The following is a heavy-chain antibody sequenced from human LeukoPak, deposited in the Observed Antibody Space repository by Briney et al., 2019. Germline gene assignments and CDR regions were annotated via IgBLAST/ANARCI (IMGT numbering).Heavy chain of an antibody. J-gene: IGHJ5*02. V-gene: IGHV3-23*01. CDR1: GFIFSNYA. CDR3: AKELFNGWHGWFDP. Sequence: PGGSLRLSCAASGFIFSNYAMTWVRQAPGKGLEWVSGISVSGDSTLYADSVQGRFTISRDNSKNTVYLQMNSLRAEDTATYYCAKELFNGWHGWFDPWGQGTLVTVSS. D-gene: IGHD6-19*01. CDR2: ISVSGDST.